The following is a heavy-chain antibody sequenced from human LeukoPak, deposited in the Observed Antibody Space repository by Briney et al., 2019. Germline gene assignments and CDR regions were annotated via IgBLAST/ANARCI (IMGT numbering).Heavy chain of an antibody. CDR1: GYTLTGYY. CDR3: ARDMGGSGDNWFDP. CDR2: INPNSGGT. V-gene: IGHV1-2*02. D-gene: IGHD3-16*01. J-gene: IGHJ5*02. Sequence: ASVKVSCKASGYTLTGYYMHWVRQAPGQGLEWMGWINPNSGGTNYAQKFQGRVTMTRDTSISTAYMELSRLRSDDTAVYFCARDMGGSGDNWFDPWGQGTLVTVSS.